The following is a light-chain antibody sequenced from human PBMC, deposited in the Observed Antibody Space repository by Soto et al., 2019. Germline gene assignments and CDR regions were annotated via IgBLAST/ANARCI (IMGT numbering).Light chain of an antibody. CDR1: QSLVYSDGNTY. CDR2: QIS. CDR3: VQFSHFPRT. Sequence: DIVLTQTPLSSPVTLGQPASISCRSSQSLVYSDGNTYLSWLQQRPGQPPRPLIYQISNRFSGVPDRISGQGAGTDFTLKISRVEAEDVGVYSCVQFSHFPRTFGQGTKVEIK. V-gene: IGKV2-24*01. J-gene: IGKJ1*01.